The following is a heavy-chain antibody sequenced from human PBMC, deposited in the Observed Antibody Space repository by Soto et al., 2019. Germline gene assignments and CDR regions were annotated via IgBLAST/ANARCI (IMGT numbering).Heavy chain of an antibody. Sequence: EVQLVESGGGLVKPGGSLRLSCAASGFTFSSYSMNWVRQAPGKGLEWVSSISSSSSYIYYADSVKGRFTISRDNAKNSLYLQMNSLRAEDTAVYYCARVPCSSTSCYAHFDYWGQGTLVTVSS. CDR1: GFTFSSYS. CDR2: ISSSSSYI. D-gene: IGHD2-2*01. CDR3: ARVPCSSTSCYAHFDY. J-gene: IGHJ4*02. V-gene: IGHV3-21*01.